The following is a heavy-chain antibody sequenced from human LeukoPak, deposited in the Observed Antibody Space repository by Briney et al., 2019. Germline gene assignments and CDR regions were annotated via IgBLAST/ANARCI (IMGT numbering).Heavy chain of an antibody. CDR1: GFTVSSNY. J-gene: IGHJ3*02. CDR2: IYSGGST. CDR3: AREVGGGWPLDAFDI. V-gene: IGHV3-66*01. Sequence: GGSLRLSCAASGFTVSSNYMSWVRQAPGKGLEWVSVIYSGGSTYYADSVKGRFTMSRDNSKNTLYLQMNSLRAEDTAVYYCAREVGGGWPLDAFDIWGQGTMVTVSS. D-gene: IGHD6-19*01.